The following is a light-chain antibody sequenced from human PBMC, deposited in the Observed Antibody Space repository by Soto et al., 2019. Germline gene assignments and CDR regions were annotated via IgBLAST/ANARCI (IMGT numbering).Light chain of an antibody. V-gene: IGKV3-20*01. J-gene: IGKJ2*01. CDR2: GAS. CDR3: QQYGGSPPYT. Sequence: EIVLTQSPGTLSLSPGERATLSCRASQSVNSGYLAWYQQKPGQAPRLLIYGASCRATGIPDRFSGSGSGTDFTLTISRLESEDFAVYYCQQYGGSPPYTFGQGTKLEIK. CDR1: QSVNSGY.